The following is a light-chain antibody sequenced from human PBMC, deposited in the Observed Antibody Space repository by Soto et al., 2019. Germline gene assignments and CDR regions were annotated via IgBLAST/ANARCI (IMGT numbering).Light chain of an antibody. CDR3: NSYTNSSAVV. Sequence: QALLTRPASGSGSPGQSITISCAGTRDDIGAYDYVSWYQQHPGNAPKLLVYEATNRPSGVSDRFSGSKSGNTASLTISGLQAEDEADYYCNSYTNSSAVVYGGGTKVTVL. V-gene: IGLV2-14*01. CDR2: EAT. CDR1: RDDIGAYDY. J-gene: IGLJ2*01.